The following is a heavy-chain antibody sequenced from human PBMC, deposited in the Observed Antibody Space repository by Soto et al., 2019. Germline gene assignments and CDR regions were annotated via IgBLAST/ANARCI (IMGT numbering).Heavy chain of an antibody. J-gene: IGHJ4*02. CDR2: IKRKADGGTT. Sequence: EVQLVESGGGFVKPGGSLRLSCAASGFTFNNAWMSWVRQAPGKGLEWVGRIKRKADGGTTAYAAAVQGRFTISRDDSRDTLYLKMKNPKIEDTAVYYCSTLDSSSSGGGGGQGTLVTVSS. CDR1: GFTFNNAW. CDR3: STLDSSSSGGG. D-gene: IGHD6-6*01. V-gene: IGHV3-15*01.